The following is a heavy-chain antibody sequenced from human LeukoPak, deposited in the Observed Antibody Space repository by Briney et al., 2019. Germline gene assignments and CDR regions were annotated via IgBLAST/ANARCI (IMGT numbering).Heavy chain of an antibody. CDR3: ARAGRSSEYHNFDY. CDR1: GFSVSSNY. CDR2: LYIGGST. V-gene: IGHV3-66*01. D-gene: IGHD2/OR15-2a*01. Sequence: GGSLRLSCAASGFSVSSNYMSWVRQAPGKGLECVSTLYIGGSTYYADSVKGRFTISRDNSKNTLFLQMSSLRADDTAVYYCARAGRSSEYHNFDYWGQGSLVTVSS. J-gene: IGHJ4*02.